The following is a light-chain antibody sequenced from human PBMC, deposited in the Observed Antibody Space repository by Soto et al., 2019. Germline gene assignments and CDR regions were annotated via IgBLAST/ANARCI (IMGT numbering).Light chain of an antibody. Sequence: DVVMTQTPLSLSVAPGQPASISCKSSQSLLHITGETFLFWYLQKPDQSPQLLIYEVSTRVSGVPDRFSGSGSGTDFTLEISRVETDDVVIYYCLQSTQLPPTFGQGTRLGIE. V-gene: IGKV2D-29*02. CDR3: LQSTQLPPT. CDR2: EVS. J-gene: IGKJ5*01. CDR1: QSLLHITGETF.